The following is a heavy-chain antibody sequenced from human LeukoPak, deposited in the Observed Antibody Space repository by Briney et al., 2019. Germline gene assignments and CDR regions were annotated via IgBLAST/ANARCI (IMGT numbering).Heavy chain of an antibody. CDR2: ISAYNGNT. D-gene: IGHD6-19*01. CDR1: GYTFTSYG. CDR3: ARARTVGRAVAGTGAPKNNWFDP. Sequence: GASVKVSCKASGYTFTSYGISWVRQAPGQELEWMGWISAYNGNTNYAQKLQGRVTMTTDTSTSTAYMELRSLRSDDTAVYYCARARTVGRAVAGTGAPKNNWFDPWGQGTLVTVSS. J-gene: IGHJ5*02. V-gene: IGHV1-18*01.